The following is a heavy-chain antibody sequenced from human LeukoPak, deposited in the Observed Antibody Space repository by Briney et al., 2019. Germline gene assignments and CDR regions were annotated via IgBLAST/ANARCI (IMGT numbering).Heavy chain of an antibody. CDR3: ARETLRAFDY. CDR2: IYYSGST. J-gene: IGHJ4*02. D-gene: IGHD3-16*01. Sequence: PSETLSLTCTVSGGSISSYYWSWIRQPPGKGLEWIGYIYYSGSTNYNPSLKSRVTISVDTSKNQFSLKLSSVTAADTAVYYCARETLRAFDYWGQGTLVTVSS. CDR1: GGSISSYY. V-gene: IGHV4-59*01.